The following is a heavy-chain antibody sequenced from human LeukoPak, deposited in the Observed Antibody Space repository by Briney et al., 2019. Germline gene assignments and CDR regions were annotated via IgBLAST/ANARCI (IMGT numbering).Heavy chain of an antibody. V-gene: IGHV4-39*07. Sequence: SETQSLTCTVSGGSISSSSYYWGWIRQPPGKGLEWIGSIYYSGSTYYNPSLKSRVTISVDTSKNQFSLKLSSVTAADTAVYYCARGRLWFGELSEYYYYMDVWGKGTTVTVSS. D-gene: IGHD3-10*01. CDR3: ARGRLWFGELSEYYYYMDV. J-gene: IGHJ6*03. CDR1: GGSISSSSYY. CDR2: IYYSGST.